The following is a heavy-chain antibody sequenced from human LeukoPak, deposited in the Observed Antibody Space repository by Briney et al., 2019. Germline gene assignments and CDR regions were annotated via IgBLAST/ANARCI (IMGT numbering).Heavy chain of an antibody. CDR2: FDPEDGET. V-gene: IGHV1-24*01. Sequence: ASVKVSCKVSGYTLTELSMHWVRQAPGKGLEWMGGFDPEDGETIYAQKFQGRVTMTEDTSTDTAYMELSSLRSEDTAVYYCATDARPRKWQLLCYAFDIWGQGTMVTVSS. J-gene: IGHJ3*02. CDR3: ATDARPRKWQLLCYAFDI. D-gene: IGHD1-26*01. CDR1: GYTLTELS.